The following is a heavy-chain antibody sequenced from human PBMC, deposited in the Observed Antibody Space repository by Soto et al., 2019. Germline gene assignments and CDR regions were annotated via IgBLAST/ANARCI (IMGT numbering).Heavy chain of an antibody. CDR2: ISYDVSNK. CDR3: ARGPSSLTRFDY. CDR1: VFPLSSYA. V-gene: IGHV3-30-3*01. Sequence: PVGSLRLSCASSVFPLSSYAMHWFRAAPGKGLEWVAVISYDVSNKYYADSVKGRFTISRDNSKNTLYLQMNSLRAEDTAVYYCARGPSSLTRFDYWGQGTLVTVSS. J-gene: IGHJ4*02. D-gene: IGHD2-2*01.